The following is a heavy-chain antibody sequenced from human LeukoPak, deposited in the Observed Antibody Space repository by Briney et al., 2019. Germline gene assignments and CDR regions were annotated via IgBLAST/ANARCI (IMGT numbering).Heavy chain of an antibody. CDR3: ARDLSGYCTNGVRSPEN. Sequence: GGSLRLSCAASGFTFSSYGMHWVRQAPGKGLEWVAVIWYDGSNKYYADSVKGRFTISRDNSKNTLYLQMNSLRAEDTAVYYCARDLSGYCTNGVRSPENLGQGTLVTVSS. CDR1: GFTFSSYG. D-gene: IGHD2-8*01. J-gene: IGHJ4*02. V-gene: IGHV3-33*01. CDR2: IWYDGSNK.